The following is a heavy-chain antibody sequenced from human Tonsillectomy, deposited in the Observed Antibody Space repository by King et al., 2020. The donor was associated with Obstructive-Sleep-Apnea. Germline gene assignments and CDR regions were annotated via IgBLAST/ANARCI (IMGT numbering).Heavy chain of an antibody. V-gene: IGHV1-24*01. Sequence: VQLVESGAEVKKPGASVKVSCKVSGYNLIELSIHWVRQAPGKGLEWMGGFDPEDGETIYAQKFQARLTMTEETSTATTYMELSSLRSEDTAMYYCAVFYYGSETVDFWGQGTLVTVSS. J-gene: IGHJ4*02. CDR2: FDPEDGET. CDR1: GYNLIELS. D-gene: IGHD3-10*01. CDR3: AVFYYGSETVDF.